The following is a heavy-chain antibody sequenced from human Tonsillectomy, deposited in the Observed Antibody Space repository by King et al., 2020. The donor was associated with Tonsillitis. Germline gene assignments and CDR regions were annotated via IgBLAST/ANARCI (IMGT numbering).Heavy chain of an antibody. J-gene: IGHJ4*02. Sequence: QLVQSGAEVKEPGASVKVSCKASGYTFTNYGISWVRQAPGQWLEWMGWISAYNGNTNYAQNLKGRVTMTTDTSTRTAYMELRSLRSDDTAVYYCARGGGEYDVLTGYPLWGQGTLVTVSS. CDR2: ISAYNGNT. CDR3: ARGGGEYDVLTGYPL. CDR1: GYTFTNYG. V-gene: IGHV1-18*01. D-gene: IGHD3-9*01.